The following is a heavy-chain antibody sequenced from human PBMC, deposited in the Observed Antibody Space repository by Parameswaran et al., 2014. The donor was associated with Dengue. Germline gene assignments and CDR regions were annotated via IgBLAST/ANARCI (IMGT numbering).Heavy chain of an antibody. V-gene: IGHV1-69*06. D-gene: IGHD6-6*01. CDR3: ARDWYSTSSGDYFDY. CDR2: TTPVFGTT. J-gene: IGHJ4*02. Sequence: WVRQAPGQGLEWMGGTTPVFGTTNYAQKFQGRVTITADKATSTAYMELSSLRPEDTAVYYCARDWYSTSSGDYFDYWGQGTLVTVSS.